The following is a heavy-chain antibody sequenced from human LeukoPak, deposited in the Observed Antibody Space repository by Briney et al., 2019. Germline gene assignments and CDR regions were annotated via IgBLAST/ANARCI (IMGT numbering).Heavy chain of an antibody. CDR2: IYSGGST. CDR1: GGSISSGGYS. Sequence: ETLSLTCAVSGGSISSGGYSWSWVRQAPGKGLEWVSVIYSGGSTYYADSVRGRFTISRDNSKSTLYLEMNSLRAEDTAVYYCASLEGSGSYYPRYFDYWGQGTLVTVSS. CDR3: ASLEGSGSYYPRYFDY. V-gene: IGHV3-53*01. J-gene: IGHJ4*02. D-gene: IGHD3-10*01.